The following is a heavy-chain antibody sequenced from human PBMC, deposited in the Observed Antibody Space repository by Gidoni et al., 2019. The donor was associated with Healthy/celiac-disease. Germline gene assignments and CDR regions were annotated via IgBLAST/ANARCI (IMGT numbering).Heavy chain of an antibody. J-gene: IGHJ6*02. CDR2: IWYDGSNK. Sequence: QVQLVESGGGVVQPGRSLRLTCAASGFNFSSYGMHWVRQAPGKGLEWVAVIWYDGSNKYYADSVKGRFTISRDNSKNTLYLQMNSLRAEDTAVYYCARERSLAGYYYYGMDVWGQGTTVTVSS. CDR1: GFNFSSYG. D-gene: IGHD6-13*01. CDR3: ARERSLAGYYYYGMDV. V-gene: IGHV3-33*01.